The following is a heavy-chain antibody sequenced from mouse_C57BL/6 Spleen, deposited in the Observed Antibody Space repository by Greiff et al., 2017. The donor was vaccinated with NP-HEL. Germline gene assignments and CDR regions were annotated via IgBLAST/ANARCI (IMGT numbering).Heavy chain of an antibody. CDR1: GYTFTDYN. Sequence: EVQLQQSGPELVKPGASVKMSCKASGYTFTDYNMHWVKQSHGKSLEWIGYINPNNGGTSYNQKFKGKATLTVNKSSSTAYMELRSLTSEDSAVYYVARLYYGSSYVGAMGYWGRGTSVTVSS. V-gene: IGHV1-22*01. CDR2: INPNNGGT. D-gene: IGHD1-1*01. J-gene: IGHJ4*01. CDR3: ARLYYGSSYVGAMGY.